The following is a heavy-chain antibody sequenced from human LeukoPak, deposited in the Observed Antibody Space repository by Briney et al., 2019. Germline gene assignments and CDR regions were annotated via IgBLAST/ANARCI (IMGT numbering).Heavy chain of an antibody. Sequence: GGSLRLSCAASGFTFNIYAMTWVRQAPGKGLEWVSAISGSGGNTYYVDSVEGRFTISRDNTENTLYLQMNRLRAEDTAVYYCTKGNIGYYFDYWGQGTLVTVSS. D-gene: IGHD2/OR15-2a*01. CDR2: ISGSGGNT. J-gene: IGHJ4*02. CDR1: GFTFNIYA. CDR3: TKGNIGYYFDY. V-gene: IGHV3-23*01.